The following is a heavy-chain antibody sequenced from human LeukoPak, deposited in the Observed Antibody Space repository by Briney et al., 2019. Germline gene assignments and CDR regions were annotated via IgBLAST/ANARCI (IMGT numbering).Heavy chain of an antibody. V-gene: IGHV3-64D*06. CDR2: ISSNGGST. CDR1: GFTFSSYA. D-gene: IGHD3-9*01. Sequence: GGSLRLSCSASGFTFSSYAMHWVRHAPGKGLEYVSAISSNGGSTYYADSVKGRFTISRDNSKNTLYLQMSSLRAEDTAVYYCVKDYDILTGYFDYWGQGTLVTVCS. CDR3: VKDYDILTGYFDY. J-gene: IGHJ4*02.